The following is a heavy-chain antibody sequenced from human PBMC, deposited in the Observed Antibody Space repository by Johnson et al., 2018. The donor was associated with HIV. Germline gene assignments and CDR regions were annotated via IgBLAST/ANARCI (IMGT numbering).Heavy chain of an antibody. V-gene: IGHV3-9*01. CDR3: TKEVRAFDI. D-gene: IGHD1-1*01. CDR2: ISWNSCNI. Sequence: VQLVESGGGLVQPGRSLRLSCAASGFSFDDYAMHWVRQAPGKGLEWVSGISWNSCNIGYADSVKGRFTISRDNAKNSLYLQMNSLRAEDTALYYCTKEVRAFDIWGQGTMVTVSS. CDR1: GFSFDDYA. J-gene: IGHJ3*02.